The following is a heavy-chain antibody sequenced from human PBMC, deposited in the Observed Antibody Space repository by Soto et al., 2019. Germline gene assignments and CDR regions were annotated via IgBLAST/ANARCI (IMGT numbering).Heavy chain of an antibody. J-gene: IGHJ4*02. Sequence: QLQLQESGPGLVKPSETLSLTCAVSGGSIANTTYYWAWIRQPPGKGLEWIGSLYYSGSTYYSPSLKSRVTISADTSKNQFSLSLNSVTAADTAVYYCARLLPSDSLPVVVIIDYWGQGTLVTVSS. D-gene: IGHD3-22*01. V-gene: IGHV4-39*01. CDR3: ARLLPSDSLPVVVIIDY. CDR1: GGSIANTTYY. CDR2: LYYSGST.